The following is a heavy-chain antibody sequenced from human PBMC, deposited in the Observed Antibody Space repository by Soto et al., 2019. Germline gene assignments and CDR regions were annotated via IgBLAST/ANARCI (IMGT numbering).Heavy chain of an antibody. D-gene: IGHD1-26*01. CDR3: ARGEQYSGRIFDY. Sequence: SQTLSLTCAITGDSVSSNSAGWSWVRQSPSRGLEWLGRTYYRSKWYYEYAVSVRGRITINPDTSKNQYSLQLNSVTPEDTAVYLCARGEQYSGRIFDYWGQGTLVTVSS. J-gene: IGHJ4*01. V-gene: IGHV6-1*01. CDR2: TYYRSKWYY. CDR1: GDSVSSNSAG.